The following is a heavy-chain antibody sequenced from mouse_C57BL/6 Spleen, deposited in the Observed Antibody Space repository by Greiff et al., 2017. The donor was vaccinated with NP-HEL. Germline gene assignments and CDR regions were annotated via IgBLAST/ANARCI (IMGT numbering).Heavy chain of an antibody. D-gene: IGHD1-1*01. J-gene: IGHJ3*01. CDR3: ASHYGSSQPAWFAY. CDR1: GYTFTSYW. V-gene: IGHV1-69*01. CDR2: IDPSDSDT. Sequence: QVQLQQSGAELVMPGASVKLSCKASGYTFTSYWMHWVKQRPGQGLEWIGEIDPSDSDTNYNQTFKGKSTLTVAKSSSTAYMQLSSLTSEDSAVYYCASHYGSSQPAWFAYWGQGTLVTVSA.